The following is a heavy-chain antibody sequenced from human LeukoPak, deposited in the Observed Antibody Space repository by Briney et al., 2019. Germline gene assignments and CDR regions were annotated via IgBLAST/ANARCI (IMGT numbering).Heavy chain of an antibody. D-gene: IGHD6-19*01. CDR1: GGSISSYY. Sequence: SETLSLTCTVSGGSISSYYWSWIRQPPGKGLEWIGYIYYSGSTNYNPSLKSRVTISVDTSKNQFSLKLSSVTAADTAVYYCARGYSSGWFSVPYFDYWGQGTLVTVSS. CDR2: IYYSGST. CDR3: ARGYSSGWFSVPYFDY. V-gene: IGHV4-59*01. J-gene: IGHJ4*02.